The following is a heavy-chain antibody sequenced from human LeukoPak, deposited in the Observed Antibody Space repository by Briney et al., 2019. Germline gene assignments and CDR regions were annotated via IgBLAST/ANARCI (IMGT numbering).Heavy chain of an antibody. CDR1: GFTFSSYS. D-gene: IGHD6-19*01. J-gene: IGHJ4*02. CDR2: ISSSSYI. CDR3: ARATQWLVRGLDY. Sequence: GGSLRLSCAASGFTFSSYSMNWVRQAPGKGLEWVSSISSSSYIYYADSVKGRFTISRDNAKNSLYLQMNSLRAEDTAVYYCARATQWLVRGLDYWGQGTLVTVSS. V-gene: IGHV3-21*01.